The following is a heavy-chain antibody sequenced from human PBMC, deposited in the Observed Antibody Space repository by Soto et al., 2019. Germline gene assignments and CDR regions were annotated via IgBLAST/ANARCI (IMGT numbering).Heavy chain of an antibody. J-gene: IGHJ4*02. CDR2: IYSVGTT. D-gene: IGHD1-1*01. V-gene: IGHV3-66*01. CDR1: GFTVSANY. Sequence: EVQLVESGGGLVQPGGSLRLSCAASGFTVSANYMSWVRQAPGKGLEWVSAIYSVGTTYYADSVKGRFTISRDNSNNALFLQMTSLRVEDTAVYYCARAVTPERYFDYWGQGALVTVSS. CDR3: ARAVTPERYFDY.